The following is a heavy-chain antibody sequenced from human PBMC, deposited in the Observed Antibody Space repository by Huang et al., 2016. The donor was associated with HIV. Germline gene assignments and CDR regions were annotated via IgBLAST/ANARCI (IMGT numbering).Heavy chain of an antibody. CDR2: VSDSGRST. J-gene: IGHJ4*02. CDR1: GFGLSGYA. CDR3: STWWLSNRTPATAFDN. Sequence: SADSGFGLSGYAMSWARQAPGEGLEWVSAVSDSGRSTYYADSVRGRFTISRDNSKNTVHLQMNNLRAEDAAVYYCSTWWLSNRTPATAFDNWGRGTLVTISS. V-gene: IGHV3-23*01. D-gene: IGHD2-15*01.